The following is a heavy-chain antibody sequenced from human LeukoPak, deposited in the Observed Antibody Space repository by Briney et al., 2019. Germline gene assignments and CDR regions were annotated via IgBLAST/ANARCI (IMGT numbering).Heavy chain of an antibody. CDR2: ISYDGSNK. Sequence: GGSLRLSCTVSGFTFSSYDMHWVRQAPGKGLEWVAVISYDGSNKYYADSVKGRFTISRDNSKNTLYLQMISLRAEDTAVYYCSKEARTVYYYGMDVWGQGTTVTVSS. CDR1: GFTFSSYD. D-gene: IGHD4-17*01. CDR3: SKEARTVYYYGMDV. J-gene: IGHJ6*02. V-gene: IGHV3-30*18.